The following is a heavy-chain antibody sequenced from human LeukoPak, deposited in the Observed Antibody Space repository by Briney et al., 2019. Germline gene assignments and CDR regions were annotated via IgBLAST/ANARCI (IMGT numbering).Heavy chain of an antibody. V-gene: IGHV3-48*03. CDR2: ISSSGSTI. CDR1: GFTFSSYE. CDR3: ARDRYSGNDY. Sequence: GGSLRLSCAASGFTFSSYEMNWVRQAPGKGLERVSYISSSGSTIYYADSVKGRFTISRDNAKNSLYLQMNSLRAEDTAVYYCARDRYSGNDYWGQGTLVTVSS. J-gene: IGHJ4*02. D-gene: IGHD1-26*01.